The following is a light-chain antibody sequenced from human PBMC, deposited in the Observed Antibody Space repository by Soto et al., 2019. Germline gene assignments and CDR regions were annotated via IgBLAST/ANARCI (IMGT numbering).Light chain of an antibody. J-gene: IGLJ3*02. CDR1: SSDVGGYNY. Sequence: QSALTQPPSASGSPGQSVAISCTGTSSDVGGYNYVSWYQQHPGKAPKLMIYEVNKRPSGVPDRFSGSKSGNTASLTISGLQADDEADYYCCSPAGSYTWVFGGGTKLTVL. V-gene: IGLV2-8*01. CDR3: CSPAGSYTWV. CDR2: EVN.